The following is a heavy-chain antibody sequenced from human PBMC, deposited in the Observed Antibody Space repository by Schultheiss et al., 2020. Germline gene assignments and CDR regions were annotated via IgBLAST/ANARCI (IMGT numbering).Heavy chain of an antibody. D-gene: IGHD2/OR15-2a*01. CDR2: IYSGGST. CDR1: GFTFSSYS. V-gene: IGHV3-66*02. J-gene: IGHJ4*02. Sequence: GGSLRLSCAASGFTFSSYSMNWVRQAPGKGLEWVSVIYSGGSTYYADSVKGRFTISRDNSKNTLYLQMNSLRAEDTAVYYCARILLVGTSDDYWGQGTLVTVSS. CDR3: ARILLVGTSDDY.